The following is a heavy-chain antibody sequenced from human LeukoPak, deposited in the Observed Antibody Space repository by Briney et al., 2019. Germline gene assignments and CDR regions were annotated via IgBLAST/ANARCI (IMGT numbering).Heavy chain of an antibody. V-gene: IGHV3-21*01. Sequence: GGSLRLSCAASGFTFSSFGMTWVRQAPGKGLEWVSSISSSSSYIYYADSVKGRFTISRDNAKNSLYLQMNSLRAEDTAVYYCARDGMWELLRIYYYYMDVWGKGTTVTVSS. CDR2: ISSSSSYI. J-gene: IGHJ6*03. CDR3: ARDGMWELLRIYYYYMDV. D-gene: IGHD1-26*01. CDR1: GFTFSSFG.